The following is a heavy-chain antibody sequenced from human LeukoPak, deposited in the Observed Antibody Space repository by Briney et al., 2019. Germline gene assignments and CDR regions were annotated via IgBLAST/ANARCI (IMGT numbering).Heavy chain of an antibody. V-gene: IGHV4-59*01. CDR2: IYYSGST. J-gene: IGHJ6*02. CDR3: ARDLGSGLPRGNYGMDV. D-gene: IGHD6-19*01. CDR1: GGPISRYY. Sequence: SETLSLTCTVSGGPISRYYWSWIRQPPGKGLAWVGYIYYSGSTNYNPSLKSRVTISVDTSKNQFSLKLSSVTAADTAVYYCARDLGSGLPRGNYGMDVWGQGTTVTVSS.